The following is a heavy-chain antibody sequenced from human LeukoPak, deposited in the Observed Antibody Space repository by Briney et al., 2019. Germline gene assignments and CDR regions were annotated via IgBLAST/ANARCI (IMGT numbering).Heavy chain of an antibody. CDR3: AKDRGTMVRGVIRYYFDY. J-gene: IGHJ4*02. V-gene: IGHV3-74*01. CDR1: GFTFSSYW. Sequence: GGSLRLSCAASGFTFSSYWMHWVRQAPGGGLVWVSRINSDASTTTYADSVKGRFTISRDNAKNTLYLQMNSLRAEDTAVYYCAKDRGTMVRGVIRYYFDYWGQGTLVTVSS. CDR2: INSDASTT. D-gene: IGHD3-10*01.